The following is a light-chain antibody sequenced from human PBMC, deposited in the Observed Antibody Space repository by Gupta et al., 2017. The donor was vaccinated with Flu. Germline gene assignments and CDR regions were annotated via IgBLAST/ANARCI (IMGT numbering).Light chain of an antibody. CDR3: QQDGSSPYT. CDR2: GAS. V-gene: IGKV3-20*01. Sequence: LTQSPGTLSLSPGERATLSCRASQSVSSSYLAWYQQKPGQAPRLLIYGASSRATGIPDRFSGSGSGTDFTLTISRLEPEDFAVYYCQQDGSSPYTFGQGTKMEIK. CDR1: QSVSSSY. J-gene: IGKJ2*01.